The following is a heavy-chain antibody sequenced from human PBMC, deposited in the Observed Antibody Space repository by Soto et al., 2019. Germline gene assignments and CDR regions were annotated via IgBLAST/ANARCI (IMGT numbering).Heavy chain of an antibody. D-gene: IGHD3-10*01. CDR3: ARGHQLIWFGETTIAY. J-gene: IGHJ4*02. V-gene: IGHV1-8*01. CDR1: GYTFTSYD. CDR2: MNPNSGNT. Sequence: QVQLVQSGAEVKKPGASVKVSCKASGYTFTSYDINWVRQTTGQGLEWMGWMNPNSGNTGYAQKFQGRVTMTRNTSISTAYMGLSSLRSEDTAVYYCARGHQLIWFGETTIAYWGQGTLVAFAS.